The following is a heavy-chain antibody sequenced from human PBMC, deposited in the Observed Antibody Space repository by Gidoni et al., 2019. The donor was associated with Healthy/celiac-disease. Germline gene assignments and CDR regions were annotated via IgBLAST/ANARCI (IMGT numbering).Heavy chain of an antibody. V-gene: IGHV3-23*01. J-gene: IGHJ4*02. CDR1: GVTFSSYA. CDR3: AKDSRGLGCYDY. Sequence: EVQLLESGGGLVQPGGSLRLSCAASGVTFSSYAMSWVRPAPGKGLGWVSAISGSGGRTYYADSVKGRCTISRDNSKNTLYLQMNSLRAEDTAVYYCAKDSRGLGCYDYWGQGTLVTVSS. D-gene: IGHD6-19*01. CDR2: ISGSGGRT.